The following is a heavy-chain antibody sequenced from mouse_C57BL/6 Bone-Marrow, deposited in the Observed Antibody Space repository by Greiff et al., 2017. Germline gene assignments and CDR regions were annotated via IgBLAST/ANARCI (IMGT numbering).Heavy chain of an antibody. CDR2: ISSGGSYT. Sequence: EVQLVESGGDLVKPGGSLKLSCAASGFTFSSYGMSWVRQTPDKRLEWVATISSGGSYTYYPDSVKGRFTISRDNAKHTLYLQMSSLKSEDTALYYCARELPFAYWGQGTLVTVSA. CDR1: GFTFSSYG. D-gene: IGHD2-1*01. V-gene: IGHV5-6*01. J-gene: IGHJ3*01. CDR3: ARELPFAY.